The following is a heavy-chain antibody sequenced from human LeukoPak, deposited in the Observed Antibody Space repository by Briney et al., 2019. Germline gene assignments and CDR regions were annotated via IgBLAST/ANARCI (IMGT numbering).Heavy chain of an antibody. D-gene: IGHD5-12*01. CDR3: ARDRSGYGTGRRPKNYYYYMDV. V-gene: IGHV4-39*07. CDR2: IFYSGST. Sequence: SETLSLTCTVSGGSISSSSYYWGWIRQPPGKGLEWIGIIFYSGSTYYNPSLKSRVTISVDTSKNQFSLKLSSVTAADTAVYYCARDRSGYGTGRRPKNYYYYMDVWGKGTTVTVSS. J-gene: IGHJ6*03. CDR1: GGSISSSSYY.